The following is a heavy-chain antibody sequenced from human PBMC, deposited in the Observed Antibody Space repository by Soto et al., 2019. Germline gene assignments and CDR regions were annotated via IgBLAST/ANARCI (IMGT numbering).Heavy chain of an antibody. J-gene: IGHJ6*03. CDR1: GGSISSGDYY. V-gene: IGHV4-31*03. D-gene: IGHD6-13*01. CDR3: ARGKKSQQYYYYYMDV. CDR2: IYYSGST. Sequence: SETLYLTCTVSGGSISSGDYYWSWIRQHPGKGLEWIGYIYYSGSTYYNPSLKSRVTISVDTSKNQFSLKLSSVTAADTAVYYCARGKKSQQYYYYYMDVRGKATTVTVSS.